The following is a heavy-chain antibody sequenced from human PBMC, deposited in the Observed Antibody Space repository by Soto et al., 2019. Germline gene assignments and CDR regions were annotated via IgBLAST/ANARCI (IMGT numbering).Heavy chain of an antibody. Sequence: SVKVSCKASGGTFSSYAISWVRQAPGQGLEWMGGIIPIFGTANYAQKFQGRVTITADESTSTAYMELSSLRSEDTAAYYCARAPSYYGSGSYNWFDPWGQGTLVTVSS. V-gene: IGHV1-69*13. J-gene: IGHJ5*02. CDR2: IIPIFGTA. CDR1: GGTFSSYA. CDR3: ARAPSYYGSGSYNWFDP. D-gene: IGHD3-10*01.